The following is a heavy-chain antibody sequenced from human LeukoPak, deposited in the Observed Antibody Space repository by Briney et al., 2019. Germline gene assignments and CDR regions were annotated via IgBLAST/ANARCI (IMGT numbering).Heavy chain of an antibody. D-gene: IGHD6-25*01. CDR3: ARDGTPIHGSGWVYMDV. J-gene: IGHJ6*04. V-gene: IGHV3-7*01. CDR1: GFTFSGYW. CDR2: IKQDGSEK. Sequence: KSGGSLRLSCAASGFTFSGYWMSWVRQAPGKGLKWVANIKQDGSEKYYVDSVKGRFTISRDNAKNSLYLQMNSLRAEGTAVYYCARDGTPIHGSGWVYMDVWGKGTTVTISS.